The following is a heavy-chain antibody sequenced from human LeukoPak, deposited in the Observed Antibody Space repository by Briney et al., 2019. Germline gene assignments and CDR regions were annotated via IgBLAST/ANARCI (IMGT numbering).Heavy chain of an antibody. V-gene: IGHV4-59*08. CDR3: ARQTTSGYDS. D-gene: IGHD5-12*01. CDR2: IYYSGST. J-gene: IGHJ4*02. Sequence: SETLSLTCTVSGGSISSYYWSWIRQPPGKGLEWIGYIYYSGSTNYNPSLMSRVTISVDTSKNQFSLKLSSVTAADTAVYYCARQTTSGYDSWGQGTLVTVSS. CDR1: GGSISSYY.